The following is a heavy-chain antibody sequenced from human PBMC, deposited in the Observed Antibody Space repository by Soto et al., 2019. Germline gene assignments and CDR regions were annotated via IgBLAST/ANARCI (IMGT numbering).Heavy chain of an antibody. CDR2: ISYDGSNK. Sequence: GGSLRLSCAASGFTFSSYAMHWVRQAPGKGLEWVAVISYDGSNKYYADSVKGRFTISRDNSKNTLYLQMNSLRAEDTAVYYCARDELGYCSSTSCTPRTYYGMDVWGQGTTVTVSS. D-gene: IGHD2-2*01. J-gene: IGHJ6*02. V-gene: IGHV3-30-3*01. CDR3: ARDELGYCSSTSCTPRTYYGMDV. CDR1: GFTFSSYA.